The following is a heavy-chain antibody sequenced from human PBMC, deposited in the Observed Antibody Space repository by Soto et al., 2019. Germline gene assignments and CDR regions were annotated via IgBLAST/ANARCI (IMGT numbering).Heavy chain of an antibody. J-gene: IGHJ3*02. CDR3: AKLPAGYYSENHAFDI. CDR2: ISWNSNTI. V-gene: IGHV3-9*01. D-gene: IGHD3-9*01. Sequence: GGSLRLSCAASGFTFDDYAMHWVRQAPGKGLEWVSGISWNSNTIAYADSVKGRFTISRDNAKNSLYLQMNSLRAEDTALYYCAKLPAGYYSENHAFDIWGQGTMVTVSS. CDR1: GFTFDDYA.